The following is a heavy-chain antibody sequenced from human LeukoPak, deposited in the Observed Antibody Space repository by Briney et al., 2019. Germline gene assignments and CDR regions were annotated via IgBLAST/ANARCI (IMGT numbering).Heavy chain of an antibody. CDR3: AKRDNSGLYYFDY. Sequence: GGSLRLSCAASGFSFNTCAMNWVRQAPGKGLEWVSSISASGYTTHYADSVKGRFTISRDNFKNALYLQMNSLRAEDTALYFCAKRDNSGLYYFDYWGQGTLVTVSS. CDR1: GFSFNTCA. J-gene: IGHJ4*02. V-gene: IGHV3-23*01. CDR2: ISASGYTT. D-gene: IGHD6-19*01.